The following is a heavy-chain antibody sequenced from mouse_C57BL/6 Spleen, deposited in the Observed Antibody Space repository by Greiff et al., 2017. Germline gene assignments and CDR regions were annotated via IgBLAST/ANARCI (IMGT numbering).Heavy chain of an antibody. Sequence: VQLVESGPELVKPGASVKISCKASGYAFSSSWMNWVKQRPGKGLEWIGRIYPGDGDTNYNGKFKGKATLTADKSSSTAYMQLSSLTSEDSAVYFCARGDDGYYLDYWGQGTTLTVSS. CDR3: ARGDDGYYLDY. V-gene: IGHV1-82*01. CDR1: GYAFSSSW. CDR2: IYPGDGDT. J-gene: IGHJ2*01. D-gene: IGHD2-3*01.